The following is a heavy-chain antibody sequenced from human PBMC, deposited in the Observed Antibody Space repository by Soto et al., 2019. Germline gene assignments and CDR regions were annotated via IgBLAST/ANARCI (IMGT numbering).Heavy chain of an antibody. V-gene: IGHV4-31*03. J-gene: IGHJ5*02. CDR2: IYYSGST. CDR3: ARGSNWFDP. CDR1: GGSVSSVNYY. Sequence: SETLSLTCTVSGGSVSSVNYYWNWIRQHPGKGLEWIGYIYYSGSTYYSPSLKSRVIMSVDTSKNQFSLNLTSVTAADSAVYYCARGSNWFDPWGQGTLVTVSS.